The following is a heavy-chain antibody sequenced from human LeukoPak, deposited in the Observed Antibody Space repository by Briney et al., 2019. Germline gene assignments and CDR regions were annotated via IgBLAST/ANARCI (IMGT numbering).Heavy chain of an antibody. V-gene: IGHV4-59*01. J-gene: IGHJ6*02. CDR1: GGSISSYY. CDR3: ARGIHYGDYVIPPMDV. D-gene: IGHD4-17*01. CDR2: IYYSGST. Sequence: SETLSLTCTVSGGSISSYYWSWIRQPPGKGLEWIGYIYYSGSTNYNPSLKSRVTISVDTSKNQFSLKLSSVTAADTAVYYCARGIHYGDYVIPPMDVWGQGTTVTVSS.